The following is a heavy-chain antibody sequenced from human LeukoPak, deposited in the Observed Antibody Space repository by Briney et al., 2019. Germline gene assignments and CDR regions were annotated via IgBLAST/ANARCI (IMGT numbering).Heavy chain of an antibody. CDR1: GFTFSDYY. V-gene: IGHV3-11*01. CDR2: ISSSGSTI. Sequence: GGSLRLSCAASGFTFSDYYMSWIRQAPGKGLEWVSYISSSGSTIYYADSVKGRFTISRDNAKNSLYLQMNSLRAEDTAVYYCARDRSSSWYETILGRGGLEAFDIWGQGTMVTVSS. CDR3: ARDRSSSWYETILGRGGLEAFDI. D-gene: IGHD6-13*01. J-gene: IGHJ3*02.